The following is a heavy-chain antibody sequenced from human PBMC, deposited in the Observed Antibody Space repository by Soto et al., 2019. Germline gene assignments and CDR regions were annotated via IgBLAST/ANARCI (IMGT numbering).Heavy chain of an antibody. CDR3: GKDVGVGGYDSGFDY. CDR2: ISWNSGSI. D-gene: IGHD5-12*01. CDR1: GFTFDDYA. Sequence: EVQLVESGGGLVQPGRSLRLSCAASGFTFDDYAMHWVRQAPGKGLEWVSGISWNSGSIGYADSVKGRFTISRNNAKNSLYLQMNSLRPEDTALYYCGKDVGVGGYDSGFDYWGQGTLVTVSS. V-gene: IGHV3-9*01. J-gene: IGHJ4*02.